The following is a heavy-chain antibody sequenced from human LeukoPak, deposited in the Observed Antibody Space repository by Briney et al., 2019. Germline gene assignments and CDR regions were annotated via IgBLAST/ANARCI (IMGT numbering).Heavy chain of an antibody. J-gene: IGHJ6*04. D-gene: IGHD3-10*02. CDR1: GFTPRYYG. V-gene: IGHV3-20*04. CDR3: AELGITMIGGV. Sequence: VGSLRLSCASSGFTPRYYGVSSGRQAPRNRVWWGSGINWNCGSTGYAASVKGRFTISRDNAKNSLYLQMNSLRAEDTAVYYCAELGITMIGGVWGKGTTVTISS. CDR2: INWNCGST.